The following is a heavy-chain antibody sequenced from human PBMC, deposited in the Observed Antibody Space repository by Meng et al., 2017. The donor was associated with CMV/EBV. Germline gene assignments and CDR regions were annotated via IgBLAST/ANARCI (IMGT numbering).Heavy chain of an antibody. Sequence: GSLRLSCTVSGGSISSYYWSWIRQPPGKGLEWIGYIYYSGSTNYNPSLKSRVTISVDTSKNQFSLKLSSVTAAATAVYYCARGGGGRTNRGMDVWGQGTTVTVSS. D-gene: IGHD1-14*01. CDR1: GGSISSYY. CDR3: ARGGGGRTNRGMDV. J-gene: IGHJ6*02. V-gene: IGHV4-59*01. CDR2: IYYSGST.